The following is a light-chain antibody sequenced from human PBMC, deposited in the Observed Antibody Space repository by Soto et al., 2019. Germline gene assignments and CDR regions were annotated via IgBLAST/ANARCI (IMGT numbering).Light chain of an antibody. J-gene: IGLJ1*01. CDR1: SSNIGAGYD. V-gene: IGLV1-40*01. Sequence: QSVLTQPPSVSGAPGQRVTISCTGSSSNIGAGYDVHWYQQLPGTAPKLLIYGNSNRPSGVPDRFSGSKSGTSASLAITGLHAEDESDYYGQSYDSSLSANYVFGTGTKLTVL. CDR2: GNS. CDR3: QSYDSSLSANYV.